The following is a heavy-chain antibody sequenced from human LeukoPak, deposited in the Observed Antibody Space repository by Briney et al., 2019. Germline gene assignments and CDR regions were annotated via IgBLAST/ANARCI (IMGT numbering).Heavy chain of an antibody. J-gene: IGHJ4*02. CDR1: GFTFSSYG. CDR2: IWYDGSNK. D-gene: IGHD3-16*02. CDR3: ARDGDGSVWGSYRYYFDY. V-gene: IGHV3-33*01. Sequence: GRSLRLSCAASGFTFSSYGMHWVRQAPGKGLEWVAVIWYDGSNKHYADSVKGRFTISRDNSKNTLYLQMNSLRAEDTAVYYCARDGDGSVWGSYRYYFDYWGQGTLVTVSS.